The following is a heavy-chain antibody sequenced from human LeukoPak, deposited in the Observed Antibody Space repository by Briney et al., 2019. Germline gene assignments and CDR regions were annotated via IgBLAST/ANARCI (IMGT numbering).Heavy chain of an antibody. J-gene: IGHJ5*02. Sequence: ASVKVSCKASGYTFTSYDINWVRQAPGQGLEWMGWISAYNGNTNYAQKLQGRVTMTTDTSTSTAYMELRSLRSDDTAVYYCARIPQDYRWFDPWGQGTLVTVSS. V-gene: IGHV1-18*01. CDR1: GYTFTSYD. CDR3: ARIPQDYRWFDP. D-gene: IGHD4-11*01. CDR2: ISAYNGNT.